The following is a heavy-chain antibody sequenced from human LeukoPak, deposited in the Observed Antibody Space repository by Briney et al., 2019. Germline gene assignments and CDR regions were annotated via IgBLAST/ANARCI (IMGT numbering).Heavy chain of an antibody. CDR1: GGSFSGYY. CDR2: INRSGST. D-gene: IGHD5-18*01. V-gene: IGHV4-34*01. CDR3: ARGRPYSYGPADFDY. J-gene: IGHJ4*02. Sequence: SETLSLTCAVYGGSFSGYYWSWIRQPPGKGLEWIGEINRSGSTNYNPSLKSRVTISVDTSKNQFSLKLSSVTAADTAVYYCARGRPYSYGPADFDYWGQGTLVTVSS.